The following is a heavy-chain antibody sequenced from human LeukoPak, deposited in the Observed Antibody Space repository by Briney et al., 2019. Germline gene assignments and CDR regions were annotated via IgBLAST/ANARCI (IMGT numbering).Heavy chain of an antibody. V-gene: IGHV1-69*05. J-gene: IGHJ3*02. CDR1: GGTFSSYA. Sequence: ASVKVSCKASGGTFSSYAISWVRQAPGQGLEWMGGIIPIFGTANYAQKFQGRVTITTDESTSTAYMELSSLRSEDTAVYYCARKEFGSSSWRSRDAFDIWGQGTMVTVSS. D-gene: IGHD6-13*01. CDR3: ARKEFGSSSWRSRDAFDI. CDR2: IIPIFGTA.